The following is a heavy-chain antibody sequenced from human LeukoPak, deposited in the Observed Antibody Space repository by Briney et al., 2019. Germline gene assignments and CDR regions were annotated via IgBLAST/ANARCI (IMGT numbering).Heavy chain of an antibody. CDR2: ISYDGSNK. V-gene: IGHV3-30*18. CDR3: AKDGPPDLYGMDV. CDR1: GFNLSGFG. Sequence: GGFPRLSCGGPGFNLSGFGMHLGRPGPGKGLGWVAVISYDGSNKYYADSVKGRFTISRDNSKNTLYLQMNSLRAEDTAVYYCAKDGPPDLYGMDVWGQGTTVTVSS. J-gene: IGHJ6*02.